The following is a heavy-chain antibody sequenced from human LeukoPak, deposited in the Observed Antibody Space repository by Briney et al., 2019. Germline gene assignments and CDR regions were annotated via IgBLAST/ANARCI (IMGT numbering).Heavy chain of an antibody. CDR3: ARGAVEMATIYVNYYYYYMDV. V-gene: IGHV1-3*03. CDR2: INAGNGNT. D-gene: IGHD5-24*01. Sequence: GASVKVSCKASGYTFTSYAMHWVRQAPGQRLEWMGWINAGNGNTKYSQEFQGRVTITRDTSASTAYMELSSLRSEDMAVYYCARGAVEMATIYVNYYYYYMDVWGKGTTVTISS. J-gene: IGHJ6*03. CDR1: GYTFTSYA.